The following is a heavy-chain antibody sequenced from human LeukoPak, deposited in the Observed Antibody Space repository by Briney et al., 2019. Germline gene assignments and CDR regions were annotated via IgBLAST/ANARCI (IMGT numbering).Heavy chain of an antibody. CDR3: ARAQVGQLLPSYGMDV. D-gene: IGHD6-6*01. CDR1: GFTFSSYS. V-gene: IGHV3-21*01. Sequence: KSGGSLRLSCAASGFTFSSYSMNWVRQAPGKGLEWVSSISSSSSYIYYADSVKGRFTISRDNAKNSLYLQMNSLRAEDTAVYYCARAQVGQLLPSYGMDVWGQGTTVTVSS. CDR2: ISSSSSYI. J-gene: IGHJ6*02.